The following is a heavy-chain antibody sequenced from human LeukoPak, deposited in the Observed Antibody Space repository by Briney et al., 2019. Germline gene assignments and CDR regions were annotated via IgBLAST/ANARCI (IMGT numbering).Heavy chain of an antibody. Sequence: SQTLSLTCAISGDSVSSNSAAWNCIRQSPSRGLEWLGRTYYRSKWNTDYAVSVKSRITINPDTSKNQFSLQLTSVTPEDTAVYYCARGMDGSGSYGQTAYYCMDVWGKGTTVTVSS. CDR3: ARGMDGSGSYGQTAYYCMDV. CDR2: TYYRSKWNT. J-gene: IGHJ6*03. CDR1: GDSVSSNSAA. V-gene: IGHV6-1*01. D-gene: IGHD3-10*01.